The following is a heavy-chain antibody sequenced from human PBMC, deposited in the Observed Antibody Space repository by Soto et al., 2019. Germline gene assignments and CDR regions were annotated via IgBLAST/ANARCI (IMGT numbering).Heavy chain of an antibody. D-gene: IGHD2-8*01. V-gene: IGHV4-59*01. CDR2: MNDFGRT. CDR1: GASSSSYY. CDR3: ARSFCRDAVRCNWFDT. J-gene: IGHJ5*02. Sequence: QVQLQESGPGLVKSSETLSLTCTVSGASSSSYYWSWIRQPPGKGLEWIGYMNDFGRTIYNPSLKSRVTISLATSKHQFSLKLTSVIAADTAVYYCARSFCRDAVRCNWFDTWGQGTLVTVSS.